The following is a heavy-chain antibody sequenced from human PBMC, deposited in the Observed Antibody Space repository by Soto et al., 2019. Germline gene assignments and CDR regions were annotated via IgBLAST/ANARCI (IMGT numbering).Heavy chain of an antibody. J-gene: IGHJ6*03. CDR2: ISSNGVGT. V-gene: IGHV3-64*01. D-gene: IGHD6-6*01. Sequence: EVQLAESGGGLAQPGGSLRLSCAAAGFNLRGYAMDWVRQSPGKGLEYVSGISSNGVGTYYANSVQGRFTISRDNSKNTVYLQMGSLRPEDMAVYYCARRARPDFYYMDVWGKGTTVTVSS. CDR3: ARRARPDFYYMDV. CDR1: GFNLRGYA.